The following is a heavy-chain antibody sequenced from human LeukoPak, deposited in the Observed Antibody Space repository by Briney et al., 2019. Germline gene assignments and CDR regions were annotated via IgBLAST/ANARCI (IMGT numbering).Heavy chain of an antibody. CDR1: GYTFVTKP. J-gene: IGHJ4*02. CDR2: ISPLNGAT. V-gene: IGHV1-69*05. CDR3: ARGRSYCGGDCYPPDY. Sequence: SVKVPCKTSGYTFVTKPISWVRQAPGQGLEWLGWISPLNGATSFAQQFQGRVTITTDESTSTAYMELSSLRSEDTAVYYCARGRSYCGGDCYPPDYWGQGTLVIVSS. D-gene: IGHD2-21*01.